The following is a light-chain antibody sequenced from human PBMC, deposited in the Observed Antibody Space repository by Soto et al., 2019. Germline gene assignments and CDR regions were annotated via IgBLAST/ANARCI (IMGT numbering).Light chain of an antibody. J-gene: IGKJ5*01. CDR2: DAS. CDR1: QSIGLA. V-gene: IGKV3-11*01. CDR3: QQRSNWPIT. Sequence: EIVLTQSPATLSLSPGERATLSCRASQSIGLAIAWYQHKPGQAPRLLIFDASQRATGTPARFRGSGSGTDFTLTINNLEPEDFAVYYCQQRSNWPITFGQGTRLEI.